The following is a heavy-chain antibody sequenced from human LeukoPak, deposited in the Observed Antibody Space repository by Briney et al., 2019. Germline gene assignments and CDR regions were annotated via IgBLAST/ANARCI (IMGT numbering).Heavy chain of an antibody. CDR2: IKSKTDGGKT. V-gene: IGHV3-15*01. CDR3: TTDYPYSSSWFDYYYYYGMDV. Sequence: GGSLRLSCAASGFTFSNAWMSWVRQAPGKGLEWVGRIKSKTDGGKTDYAAPVKGRFTISRDDSKNTLYLQMNSLKTEDTDVYYCTTDYPYSSSWFDYYYYYGMDVWGKGTTVTVSS. D-gene: IGHD6-13*01. CDR1: GFTFSNAW. J-gene: IGHJ6*04.